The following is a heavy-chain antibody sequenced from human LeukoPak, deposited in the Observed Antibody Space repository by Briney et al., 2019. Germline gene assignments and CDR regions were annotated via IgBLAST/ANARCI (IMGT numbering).Heavy chain of an antibody. CDR1: GFTFSSYW. D-gene: IGHD5-24*01. V-gene: IGHV3-74*01. CDR2: IRSDGSST. J-gene: IGHJ4*02. Sequence: PGRSLRPSCAASGFTFSSYWMHWVRQVPGNGLVWVSRIRSDGSSTSYAGSVKGRFTISRDNAKNTLYLQMSSLRVDDTAVYYCAKDDYNRHWGQGTLVTVSS. CDR3: AKDDYNRH.